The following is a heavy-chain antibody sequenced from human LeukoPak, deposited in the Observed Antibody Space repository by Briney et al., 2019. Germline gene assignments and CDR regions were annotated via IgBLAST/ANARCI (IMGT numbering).Heavy chain of an antibody. CDR2: IFYSGST. D-gene: IGHD5-18*01. CDR1: GVSISSYY. V-gene: IGHV4-59*01. CDR3: ARGGYIYGSRGNWFDP. Sequence: SETLSLTCSVSGVSISSYYWSWIRQPPGKGLEWIGYIFYSGSTNYNPYLKSRVTISADTSKNQFSLKLSSVTAADTAVYYCARGGYIYGSRGNWFDPWGQGTLVTVSS. J-gene: IGHJ5*02.